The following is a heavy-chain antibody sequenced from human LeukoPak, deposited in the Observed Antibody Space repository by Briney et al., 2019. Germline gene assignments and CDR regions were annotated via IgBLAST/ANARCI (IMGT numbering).Heavy chain of an antibody. D-gene: IGHD3-10*01. J-gene: IGHJ4*02. CDR2: INHSGST. CDR3: ARRVWFGDYYFDY. V-gene: IGHV4-34*01. Sequence: SETLSLTCAVYGGSFSGYYWSWIRQPPGKGLEWIGEINHSGSTNYNPSLKSRVTISVDTSKNQFSLKLSSVTAADTAVYYCARRVWFGDYYFDYWGQGTLVTVSS. CDR1: GGSFSGYY.